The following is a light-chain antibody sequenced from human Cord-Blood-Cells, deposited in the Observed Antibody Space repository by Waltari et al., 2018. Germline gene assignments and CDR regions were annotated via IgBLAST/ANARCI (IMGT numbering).Light chain of an antibody. Sequence: SYVLTPPPSVSVAPGQTARITCWGNNIGSKTVHWYQQKPGQAPVLVVYDDSDRPSGIPERFSGSNSGNTATLTISRVEAGDEADYYCQVWDGSSDHYVFGTGTKVTVL. CDR3: QVWDGSSDHYV. CDR1: NIGSKT. J-gene: IGLJ1*01. CDR2: DDS. V-gene: IGLV3-21*02.